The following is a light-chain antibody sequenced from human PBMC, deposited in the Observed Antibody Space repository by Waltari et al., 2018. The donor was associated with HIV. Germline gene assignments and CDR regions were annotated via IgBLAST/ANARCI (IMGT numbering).Light chain of an antibody. V-gene: IGKV4-1*01. CDR3: QQYYSTPPMYT. CDR1: QGVLFSSNNKNY. Sequence: DIVLPQSSDSLAVSVGGRAAINCKYRQGVLFSSNNKNYLAWYQQKPGQPPKLLIYWASTRESGVPDRFSGSGSGTDFTLTSSYLQAEDVTVYYCQQYYSTPPMYTFGQGTKLEIK. J-gene: IGKJ2*01. CDR2: WAS.